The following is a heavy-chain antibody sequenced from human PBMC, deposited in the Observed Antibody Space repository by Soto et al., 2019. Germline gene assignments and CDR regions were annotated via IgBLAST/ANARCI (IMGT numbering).Heavy chain of an antibody. D-gene: IGHD6-13*01. CDR2: IYYSGST. J-gene: IGHJ5*02. Sequence: PSETLSLTCPFSGGSISRSGYYWSRIRKHPGKGLEWIGYIYYSGSTYYTPSLKSRVTISVETSKKQFSLKSSSVTAAHTAVYYCARQVGQQVASGCFDPWGQGALVIVSS. V-gene: IGHV4-31*03. CDR1: GGSISRSGYY. CDR3: ARQVGQQVASGCFDP.